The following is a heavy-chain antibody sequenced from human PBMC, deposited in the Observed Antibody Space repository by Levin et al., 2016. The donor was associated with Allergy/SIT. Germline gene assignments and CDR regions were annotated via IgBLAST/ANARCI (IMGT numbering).Heavy chain of an antibody. J-gene: IGHJ4*02. Sequence: GGSLRLSCAASGFIFSSYTMNWVRQAPGKGLEWVSSVSSSSSYIYYADSVKGQFTISRDNAKNSLYLQMNSLRVEDTAVYYCARDRDGYSFRGLDYWGQGTLVTVSS. CDR2: VSSSSSYI. CDR3: ARDRDGYSFRGLDY. CDR1: GFIFSSYT. V-gene: IGHV3-21*01. D-gene: IGHD5-24*01.